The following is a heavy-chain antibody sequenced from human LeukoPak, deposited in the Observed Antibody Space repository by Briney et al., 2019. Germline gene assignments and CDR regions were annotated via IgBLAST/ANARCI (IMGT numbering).Heavy chain of an antibody. CDR1: GDSVSSNSAA. CDR2: TYYRSKWYN. V-gene: IGHV6-1*01. D-gene: IGHD1-26*01. Sequence: SQTLSLTCVLSGDSVSSNSAAWNWIRQSPSRGLEWLGRTYYRSKWYNDYAVSVKSRITINPDTSKNQISLQLNSVTPEDTAIYYCTRGNSGSRSFDYWGQGTLVTVSS. J-gene: IGHJ4*02. CDR3: TRGNSGSRSFDY.